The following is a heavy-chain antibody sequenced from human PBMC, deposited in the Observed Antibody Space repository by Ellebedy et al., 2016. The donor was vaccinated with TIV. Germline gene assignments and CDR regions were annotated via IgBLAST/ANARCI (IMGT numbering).Heavy chain of an antibody. CDR1: RVAFSNFW. V-gene: IGHV3-74*01. Sequence: GGSLRLSXAASRVAFSNFWMHWVRQVPGKGLVWVSRISSDERSTSYADSVKGRCTISRDNAKNTVYLQMNSLRVEDTAVYYCARGKDAFDIWGQGTMVTVST. CDR2: ISSDERST. CDR3: ARGKDAFDI. J-gene: IGHJ3*02.